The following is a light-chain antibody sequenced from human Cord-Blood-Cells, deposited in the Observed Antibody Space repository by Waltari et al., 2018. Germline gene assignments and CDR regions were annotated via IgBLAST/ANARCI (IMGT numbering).Light chain of an antibody. J-gene: IGLJ1*01. CDR2: EGS. CDR3: CSYAGSSTYV. CDR1: SSAVGSYLL. V-gene: IGLV2-23*01. Sequence: QSALTQPASLSGSPGQPITISCTRTSSAVGSYLLVFWYQQHPGKAPKLMIYEGSKRPSGVSNRFSGSKSGNTASLTISGLQAEDEADYYCCSYAGSSTYVFGTGTKVTVL.